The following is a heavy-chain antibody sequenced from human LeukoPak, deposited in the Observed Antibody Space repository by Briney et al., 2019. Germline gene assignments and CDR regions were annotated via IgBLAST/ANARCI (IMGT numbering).Heavy chain of an antibody. Sequence: SETLSLTCAVYGGSFSGYYWSWIRQPPGKGLEWIGEINHSGSTNYNPSLKSRVTISVDTSKNQFSLKLSSVTAADTAVYYCARGRRGGYNFWYFDLWGRGTLVTVSS. CDR3: ARGRRGGYNFWYFDL. CDR2: INHSGST. V-gene: IGHV4-34*01. J-gene: IGHJ2*01. D-gene: IGHD5-24*01. CDR1: GGSFSGYY.